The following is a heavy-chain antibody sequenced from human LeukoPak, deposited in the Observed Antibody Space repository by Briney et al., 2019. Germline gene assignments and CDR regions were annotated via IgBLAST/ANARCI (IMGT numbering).Heavy chain of an antibody. CDR1: GGSISSGAYS. Sequence: RTSETLSLTRAVSGGSISSGAYSWSWIRQPPGKGLEWIGYIYYSGSTYYNPSLKSRLTISVDTSKNQFSLKLSSVTAADSAVCYCARIEAAGHFDSWGQGTLVTVSS. V-gene: IGHV4-30-4*07. CDR2: IYYSGST. CDR3: ARIEAAGHFDS. D-gene: IGHD6-13*01. J-gene: IGHJ4*02.